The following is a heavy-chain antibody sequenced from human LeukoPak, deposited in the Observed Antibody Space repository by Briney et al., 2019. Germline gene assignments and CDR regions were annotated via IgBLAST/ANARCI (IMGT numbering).Heavy chain of an antibody. D-gene: IGHD3-16*01. CDR3: AKGKINHDGAFDI. Sequence: GGSLRLSCAASGFKFDAYPMSWVRHAPGKGLEWVSSISDSGGSTHYAESVRGRFSLSRDNFEKTLHLQMNRLRAEDTAVYYCAKGKINHDGAFDIWGQGTRVIVSS. CDR1: GFKFDAYP. J-gene: IGHJ3*02. CDR2: ISDSGGST. V-gene: IGHV3-23*01.